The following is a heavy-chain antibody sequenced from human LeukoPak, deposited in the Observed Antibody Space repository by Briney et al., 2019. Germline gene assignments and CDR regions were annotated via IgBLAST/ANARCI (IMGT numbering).Heavy chain of an antibody. Sequence: GGSLRLSCAASGFTFSSYAMHWVRRAPGKGLEWVAVISYDGSNKYYADSVKGRFTISRDNSKNTLYLQMNSLRAEDTAVYYCVRDHDWSFDFWGQGALVTVSS. J-gene: IGHJ4*02. CDR2: ISYDGSNK. V-gene: IGHV3-30*04. CDR1: GFTFSSYA. CDR3: VRDHDWSFDF. D-gene: IGHD1-1*01.